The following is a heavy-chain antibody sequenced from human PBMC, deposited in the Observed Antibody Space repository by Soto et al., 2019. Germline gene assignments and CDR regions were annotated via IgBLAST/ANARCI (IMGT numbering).Heavy chain of an antibody. CDR2: IYYSGST. Sequence: SETLSLTCTVSGGSISSYYWSWIRQPPGKGLEWIGYIYYSGSTNYNPSLKSRVTISVDTSKNQFSLKLSSVTAADTAVYYCARDVRWDGMDVWGQGTTVTVSS. J-gene: IGHJ6*02. CDR3: ARDVRWDGMDV. V-gene: IGHV4-59*01. CDR1: GGSISSYY. D-gene: IGHD1-26*01.